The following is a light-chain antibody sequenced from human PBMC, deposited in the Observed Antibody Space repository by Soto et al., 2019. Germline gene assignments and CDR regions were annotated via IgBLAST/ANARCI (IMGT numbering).Light chain of an antibody. V-gene: IGKV3-11*01. Sequence: TVLTQSPGTLSLSPGERATLSCRASQTVGTYLAWYQQKPGQAPRLLVFGASSRATGVPDRFSGSGSGTDFTLTISSLEPEDFAVYYCQQRSNWPPTFGQGTRLEIK. CDR3: QQRSNWPPT. J-gene: IGKJ5*01. CDR1: QTVGTY. CDR2: GAS.